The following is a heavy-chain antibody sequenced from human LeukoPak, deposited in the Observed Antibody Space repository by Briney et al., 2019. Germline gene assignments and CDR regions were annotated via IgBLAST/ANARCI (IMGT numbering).Heavy chain of an antibody. CDR2: SDGSNK. D-gene: IGHD3-10*01. J-gene: IGHJ4*02. V-gene: IGHV3-30-3*01. CDR1: GFTFSSYA. CDR3: ARDLLVRGVSFDY. Sequence: GGSLRLSCAASGFTFSSYAMHWVRQAPGKGLEWVAISDGSNKDYADSVKGRFTVSRDYSKKTLYLQMNSLRVDDTAVYYCARDLLVRGVSFDYWGQGTLVTVSS.